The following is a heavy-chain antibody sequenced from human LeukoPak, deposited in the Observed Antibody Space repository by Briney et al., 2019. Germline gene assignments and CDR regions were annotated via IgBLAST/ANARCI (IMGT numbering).Heavy chain of an antibody. J-gene: IGHJ4*02. CDR3: ARGQYYDSSGYLGDLLNFDY. V-gene: IGHV1-18*01. Sequence: GASVKVSCKASGYTFTSYGISWVRQAPGQGLEWMGWISAYNGNTNYAQKLQGRVTMTTDTSTSTAYMEPRSLRSDDTAVYYCARGQYYDSSGYLGDLLNFDYWGQGTLVTVSS. CDR2: ISAYNGNT. CDR1: GYTFTSYG. D-gene: IGHD3-22*01.